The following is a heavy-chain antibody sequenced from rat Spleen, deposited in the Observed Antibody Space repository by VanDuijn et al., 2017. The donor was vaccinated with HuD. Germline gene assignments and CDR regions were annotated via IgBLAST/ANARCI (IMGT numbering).Heavy chain of an antibody. CDR3: AGHEYYGYYYGPVFGVMDA. V-gene: IGHV5-46*01. D-gene: IGHD1-12*03. J-gene: IGHJ4*01. Sequence: EVQLVESGGGLVQPGRSLKLSRAASGVTFSSFPMAWVRQPPKKGLEWVAVTSSGGGGIYYLDSVKGRCSISRDNAKSTLYLQMDSLRSEDKASYYGAGHEYYGYYYGPVFGVMDAWGQGASVTVSP. CDR2: TSSGGGGI. CDR1: GVTFSSFP.